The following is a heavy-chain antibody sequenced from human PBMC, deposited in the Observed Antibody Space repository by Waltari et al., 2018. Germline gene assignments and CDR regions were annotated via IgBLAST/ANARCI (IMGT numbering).Heavy chain of an antibody. Sequence: EVQVVESGGGLVQPGGSLRLSCAASGLTFRSHWMHWVRQAPGKGLVWVSRINGDGRSTSYADSVKGRFTISRDNAKNTVYLQMDSLRAEDTAVYYCVSGESGLAIRGQGSLVTVSS. J-gene: IGHJ4*02. CDR3: VSGESGLAI. D-gene: IGHD3-3*01. V-gene: IGHV3-74*01. CDR1: GLTFRSHW. CDR2: INGDGRST.